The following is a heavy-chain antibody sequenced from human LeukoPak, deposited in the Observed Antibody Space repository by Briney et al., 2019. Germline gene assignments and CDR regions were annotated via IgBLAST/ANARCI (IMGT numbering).Heavy chain of an antibody. J-gene: IGHJ4*02. V-gene: IGHV3-23*01. CDR2: ITTSGAT. CDR3: ARDFGSCTVSRCFGIPIDY. D-gene: IGHD2-8*02. Sequence: GGSLRLSCAASGFTFSKYAMSWVRQAPGKGLEWVSGITTSGATHYADSVKGRFTISRDNSKNTLYLQMNSLRAEDTAVYYCARDFGSCTVSRCFGIPIDYWGQGTLVTVSS. CDR1: GFTFSKYA.